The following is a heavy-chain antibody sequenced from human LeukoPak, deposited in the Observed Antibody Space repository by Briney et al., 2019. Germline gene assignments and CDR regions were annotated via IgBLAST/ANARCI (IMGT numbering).Heavy chain of an antibody. J-gene: IGHJ4*02. CDR1: GGSISSYY. D-gene: IGHD1-26*01. V-gene: IGHV4-4*07. CDR2: IYTSGTT. Sequence: SETLSLTCTVSGGSISSYYWSWIRQPAGKGLEWIGRIYTSGTTYYNPSLKSRVTISIDTSTNQFSLKLNSVTAADTAVYYCASLQNIVGATPLPDYWGQGTLVTVSS. CDR3: ASLQNIVGATPLPDY.